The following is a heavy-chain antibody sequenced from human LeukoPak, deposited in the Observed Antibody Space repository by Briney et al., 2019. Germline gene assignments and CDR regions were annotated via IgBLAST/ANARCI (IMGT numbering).Heavy chain of an antibody. CDR1: GGSINNYY. D-gene: IGHD3-16*01. CDR2: ISASGTN. J-gene: IGHJ6*03. CDR3: ARETSQKGAHYMDV. Sequence: SETLSLTCTVSGGSINNYYWAWIRQPAGKELEWIGRISASGTNRYNPSLKSRVTMSVDTSQNQFSLKLSSVTAADTAVYYCARETSQKGAHYMDVWGKGTTVTISS. V-gene: IGHV4-4*07.